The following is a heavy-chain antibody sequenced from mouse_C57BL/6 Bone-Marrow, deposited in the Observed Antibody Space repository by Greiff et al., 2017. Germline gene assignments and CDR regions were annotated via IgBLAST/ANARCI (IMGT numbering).Heavy chain of an antibody. V-gene: IGHV1-55*01. J-gene: IGHJ4*01. D-gene: IGHD1-1*01. Sequence: VQLQQPGAELVKPGASVKMSCKASGYTFTSYWITWVKQRPGQGLAWIGDIYPGSGSTTYNEKFKSKATLTVDTSSSTAYMQLSSLTSEDAAVYYCARNFYYYGSSYYAMDYWGQGTSVTGSS. CDR3: ARNFYYYGSSYYAMDY. CDR2: IYPGSGST. CDR1: GYTFTSYW.